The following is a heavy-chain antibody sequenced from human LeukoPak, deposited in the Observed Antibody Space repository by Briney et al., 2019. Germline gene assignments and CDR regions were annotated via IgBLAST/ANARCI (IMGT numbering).Heavy chain of an antibody. V-gene: IGHV3-30*02. J-gene: IGHJ3*02. CDR1: GFTFSSYA. Sequence: GGSLRLSCAASGFTFSSYAMSWVRQAPGKGLEWVAFIRYDGSNKYYADSVKGRFTISRDNSKNTLYLQMNSLRAEDTAVYYCAKTLRELSGGAFDIWGQGTMVTVSS. CDR3: AKTLRELSGGAFDI. CDR2: IRYDGSNK. D-gene: IGHD1-26*01.